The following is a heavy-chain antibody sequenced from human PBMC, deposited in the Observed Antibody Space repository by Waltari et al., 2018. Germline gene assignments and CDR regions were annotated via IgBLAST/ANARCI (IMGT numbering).Heavy chain of an antibody. CDR2: IYYNGNT. Sequence: QVQLQESGPGLVRPSETLSLTCTVSGGPNSSYFWRWVRQPPGKGLEWIGYIYYNGNTNYNPSLKSRVTISVDTSKNQFSLKLRSVTAADTAVYYCARVTDYYDSSGYQKYFDYWGQGTLVTVSS. CDR1: GGPNSSYF. CDR3: ARVTDYYDSSGYQKYFDY. D-gene: IGHD3-22*01. V-gene: IGHV4-59*13. J-gene: IGHJ4*02.